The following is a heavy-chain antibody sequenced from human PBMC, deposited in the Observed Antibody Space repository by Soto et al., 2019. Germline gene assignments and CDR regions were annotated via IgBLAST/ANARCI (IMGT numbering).Heavy chain of an antibody. CDR1: VGSLSSGGYY. V-gene: IGHV4-31*03. J-gene: IGHJ6*02. CDR2: IYYSGST. D-gene: IGHD4-4*01. Sequence: LSLTCTVSVGSLSSGGYYWSWMSQHPGNGLEWIGYIYYSGSTYYNPSLKSRVTISVDTSKNQFSLKLSSVTAADTAVYYCARDLRDYKLYYVMDVWGQGTTVTVSS. CDR3: ARDLRDYKLYYVMDV.